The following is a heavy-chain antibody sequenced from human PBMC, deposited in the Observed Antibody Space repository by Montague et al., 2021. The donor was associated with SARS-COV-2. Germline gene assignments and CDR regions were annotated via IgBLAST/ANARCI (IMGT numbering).Heavy chain of an antibody. CDR3: VVVPLGPRGRGFDY. V-gene: IGHV4-34*01. J-gene: IGHJ4*02. D-gene: IGHD2-15*01. CDR1: GGSFSDYY. Sequence: SETLSLTCAVYGGSFSDYYWNWIRQPPGKGLEWIGGINHSGSTNYNPSLKSRVTISVDTSKNQFSLKLSSVTAADTAVYYCVVVPLGPRGRGFDYWGQGTLVTVSS. CDR2: INHSGST.